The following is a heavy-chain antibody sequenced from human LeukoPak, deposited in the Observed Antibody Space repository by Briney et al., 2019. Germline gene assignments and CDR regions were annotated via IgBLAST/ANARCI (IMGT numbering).Heavy chain of an antibody. Sequence: PSETLSLTCTVSGGSISSYYWSWIRQPPGKGLEWIGYIYYSGSTNYNPSLKSRVTISVDTSKNQFSLKLSSVTAADMAVYYCARRGYDILTGYTPFDYWGQGTLVTVSS. D-gene: IGHD3-9*01. V-gene: IGHV4-59*08. J-gene: IGHJ4*02. CDR1: GGSISSYY. CDR3: ARRGYDILTGYTPFDY. CDR2: IYYSGST.